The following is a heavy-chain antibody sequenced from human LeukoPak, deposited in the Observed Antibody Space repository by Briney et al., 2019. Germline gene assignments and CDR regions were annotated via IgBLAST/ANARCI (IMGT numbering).Heavy chain of an antibody. V-gene: IGHV3-33*08. CDR1: GFTFSSYG. CDR2: IWYDGSNK. Sequence: GGSLRLSCAASGFTFSSYGMHWVRQAPGKGLEWVAVIWYDGSNKYSADSVKGRFTISRDNSKNTLYLQMDSLRAEDTAVYYCARDGYDSSGYLLGPNYGMDVWGQGTTVTVSS. D-gene: IGHD3-22*01. CDR3: ARDGYDSSGYLLGPNYGMDV. J-gene: IGHJ6*02.